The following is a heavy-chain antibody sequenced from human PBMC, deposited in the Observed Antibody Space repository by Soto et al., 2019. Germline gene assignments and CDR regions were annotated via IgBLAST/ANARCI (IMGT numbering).Heavy chain of an antibody. V-gene: IGHV3-7*03. CDR2: IKQDGSEK. Sequence: RLSCAASGFTFSSYWMSWVRQAPGKGLEWVANIKQDGSEKYYVDSVKGRFTISRDNAKNSLYLQMNSLRAEDTAVYYCARDQRITIFGVVRRADYWGQGTLVTVSS. J-gene: IGHJ4*02. CDR3: ARDQRITIFGVVRRADY. D-gene: IGHD3-3*01. CDR1: GFTFSSYW.